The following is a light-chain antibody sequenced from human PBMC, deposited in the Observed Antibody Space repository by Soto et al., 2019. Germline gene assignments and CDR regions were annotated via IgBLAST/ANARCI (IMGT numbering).Light chain of an antibody. Sequence: EFVLTQSPGKLSLSPGERATLSCRASQSISSSFLAWYQQKPGQAPRLRIYGASSRGTGIPDRFSGSGSGTDFTLTISRLEPEGFAVYYCQQYGSSPPLTFGGGTKVEIK. CDR2: GAS. CDR3: QQYGSSPPLT. V-gene: IGKV3-20*01. J-gene: IGKJ4*01. CDR1: QSISSSF.